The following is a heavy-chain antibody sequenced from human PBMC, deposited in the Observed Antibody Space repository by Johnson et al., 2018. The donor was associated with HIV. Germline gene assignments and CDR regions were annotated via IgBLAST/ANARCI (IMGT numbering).Heavy chain of an antibody. Sequence: QVQLVESGGGVVQPGRSLRLSCAASGFTFSSYGMHWVRQAPGKGLEWVAVLYSVGSTYYADSVKGRFTISRDNSKNTLYLQMNSLRAEDTAVYYCARKRWEPLDAFDIWGQGTMVTVSS. CDR2: LYSVGST. D-gene: IGHD1-26*01. V-gene: IGHV3-NL1*01. CDR1: GFTFSSYG. CDR3: ARKRWEPLDAFDI. J-gene: IGHJ3*02.